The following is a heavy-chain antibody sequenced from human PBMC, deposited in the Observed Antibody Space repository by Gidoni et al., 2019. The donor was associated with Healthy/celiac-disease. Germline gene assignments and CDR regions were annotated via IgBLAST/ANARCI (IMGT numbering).Heavy chain of an antibody. V-gene: IGHV4-34*01. Sequence: QVQLQQWGAGLLKPSETLSLTCAVYGGSFSGYYWSWIRQPPGKGLEWIGEINHSGSTNYNPSLKSRVTISVDTSKNQFSLKLSSVTAADTAVYYCARHCSGGSCYKGFDYWGQGTLVTVSS. CDR2: INHSGST. CDR3: ARHCSGGSCYKGFDY. CDR1: GGSFSGYY. J-gene: IGHJ4*02. D-gene: IGHD2-15*01.